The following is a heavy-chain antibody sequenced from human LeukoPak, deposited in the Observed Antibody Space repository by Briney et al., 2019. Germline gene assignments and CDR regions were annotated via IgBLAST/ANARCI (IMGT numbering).Heavy chain of an antibody. V-gene: IGHV1-18*01. J-gene: IGHJ5*02. CDR3: AREPGYCSGGSCYLFDP. CDR2: ISAYNGNT. CDR1: GYTFTSYG. Sequence: ASVTVSCKASGYTFTSYGISWVRQAPGQGLEWMGWISAYNGNTNYAQKLQGRVTMTTDTSTSTAYMELRSLRSDDTAVYYCAREPGYCSGGSCYLFDPWGQGTLVTVSS. D-gene: IGHD2-15*01.